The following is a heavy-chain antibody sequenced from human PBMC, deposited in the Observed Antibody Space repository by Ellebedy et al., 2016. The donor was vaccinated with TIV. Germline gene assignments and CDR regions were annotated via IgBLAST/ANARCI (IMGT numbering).Heavy chain of an antibody. CDR2: ISAFNGNT. V-gene: IGHV1-18*04. Sequence: ASVKVSCKASGDTLTKYYMHWVRQAPGQGLEWMGWISAFNGNTNYTQKFQGRVTMTTDTSTSTAYMELRSLRSDDTAVYYCARGGVYCGGDCTGMDVWGQGTTVTVSS. J-gene: IGHJ6*02. D-gene: IGHD2-21*02. CDR3: ARGGVYCGGDCTGMDV. CDR1: GDTLTKYY.